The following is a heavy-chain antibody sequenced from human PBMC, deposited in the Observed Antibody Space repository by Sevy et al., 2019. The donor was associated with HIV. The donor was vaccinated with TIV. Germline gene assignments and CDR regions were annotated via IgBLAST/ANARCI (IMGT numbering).Heavy chain of an antibody. CDR1: GFTFSSYA. CDR3: ARGGEGSTYQLPSY. CDR2: ISYDGSNK. J-gene: IGHJ4*02. Sequence: GGSLRLSCAASGFTFSSYAMHWVRQAPGKGLERVAVISYDGSNKYYADSVKGRFTISRDNSKNTLYLQMNSLRAEDTAVYYCARGGEGSTYQLPSYWGQGTLVTVSS. D-gene: IGHD2-2*01. V-gene: IGHV3-30-3*01.